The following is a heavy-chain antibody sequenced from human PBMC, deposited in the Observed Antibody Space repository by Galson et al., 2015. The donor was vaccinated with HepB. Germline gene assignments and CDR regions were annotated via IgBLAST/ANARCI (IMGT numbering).Heavy chain of an antibody. V-gene: IGHV3-66*01. CDR2: IYSGGST. Sequence: SLRLSCAASGFTVSSNYMSWVRQAPGKGLEWVSVIYSGGSTYYADSVKGRFTISRDNSKNTLYLQMNSLRAEDTAVYYCARDPRELPYYYYYGMDVWGQGTTVTVSS. J-gene: IGHJ6*02. CDR1: GFTVSSNY. D-gene: IGHD1-26*01. CDR3: ARDPRELPYYYYYGMDV.